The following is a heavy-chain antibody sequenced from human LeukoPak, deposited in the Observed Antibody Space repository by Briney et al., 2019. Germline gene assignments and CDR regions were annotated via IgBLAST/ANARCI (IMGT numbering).Heavy chain of an antibody. CDR3: ARGLSPDYGMDV. CDR2: INSDGSST. Sequence: GGSLRLPCAASGFTFSSHWMHWVRQAPGKGLVWVSRINSDGSSTSYADSVKGRFTISRDNAKNTLYLQMNSLRAEDTAVYYCARGLSPDYGMDVWGQGTTVTVSS. J-gene: IGHJ6*02. V-gene: IGHV3-74*01. D-gene: IGHD3-16*02. CDR1: GFTFSSHW.